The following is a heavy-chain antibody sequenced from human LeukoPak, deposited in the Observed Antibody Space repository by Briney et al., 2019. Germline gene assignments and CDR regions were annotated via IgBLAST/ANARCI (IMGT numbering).Heavy chain of an antibody. CDR3: ARGGRSSSWSEGLFDY. CDR2: IYYSGST. D-gene: IGHD6-13*01. Sequence: PSETLSLTCTVSGGSISSYYWSWIRQPPGKGLEWIGYIYYSGSTSYNPSLKSRVTISVDTSKNQFSLKLSSVTAADTAVYNCARGGRSSSWSEGLFDYWGQGTLVTVSS. CDR1: GGSISSYY. J-gene: IGHJ4*02. V-gene: IGHV4-59*01.